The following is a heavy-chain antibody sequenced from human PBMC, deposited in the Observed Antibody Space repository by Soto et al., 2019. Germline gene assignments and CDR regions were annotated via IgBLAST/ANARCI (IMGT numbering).Heavy chain of an antibody. D-gene: IGHD2-2*01. CDR3: ARGRGGWFINQLLNAFDI. J-gene: IGHJ3*02. V-gene: IGHV4-31*03. CDR2: IYYSGST. CDR1: GGSISSGGYY. Sequence: SETLSLTCTVPGGSISSGGYYWSWIRQHPGRGLEWIGYIYYSGSTYYNPSLKSRVTISVDTSKNQFSLKLSSVTAADTAVYYCARGRGGWFINQLLNAFDIWGQGTMVTVSS.